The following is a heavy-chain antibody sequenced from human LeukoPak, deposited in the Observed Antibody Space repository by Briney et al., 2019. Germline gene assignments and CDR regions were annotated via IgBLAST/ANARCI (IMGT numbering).Heavy chain of an antibody. CDR1: GDSVSSNSAA. Sequence: SQTLSLTCAISGDSVSSNSAAWNWIRQSPSRGLEWLGRTYYRSKWYNDYAVSVKSRITINPDTSKNQFSLQLNSVTPEDTAVYYCARDGPYFDWSSCWFDPWGQGTLVTVSS. V-gene: IGHV6-1*01. CDR2: TYYRSKWYN. J-gene: IGHJ5*02. CDR3: ARDGPYFDWSSCWFDP. D-gene: IGHD3-9*01.